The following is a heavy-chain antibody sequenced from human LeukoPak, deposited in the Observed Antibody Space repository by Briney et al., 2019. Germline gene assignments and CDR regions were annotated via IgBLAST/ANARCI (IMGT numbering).Heavy chain of an antibody. Sequence: PGGSLRLSCAASGFTFSSYEMNWVRQAPGKGLEWVSYISSSGSTVYYADSVKGRFTISRDNSKNILYLQMGSLRAEDMAGYYCAKDREYSGYGDMDVWGKGTTVTVSS. CDR2: ISSSGSTV. D-gene: IGHD5-12*01. J-gene: IGHJ6*03. CDR3: AKDREYSGYGDMDV. CDR1: GFTFSSYE. V-gene: IGHV3-48*03.